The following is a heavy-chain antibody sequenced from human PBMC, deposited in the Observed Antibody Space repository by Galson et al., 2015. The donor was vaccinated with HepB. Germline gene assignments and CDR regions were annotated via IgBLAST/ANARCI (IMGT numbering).Heavy chain of an antibody. D-gene: IGHD3-22*01. CDR2: IDWDDDK. J-gene: IGHJ5*02. V-gene: IGHV2-70*01. CDR3: ARVYYYDSSPNNWFDP. Sequence: PALVKPTQTLTLTCTFSGFSLSTSGMCVSWIRQPPGKALEWLALIDWDDDKYYSTSLKTRLTISKDTSKNQVVLTMTNMDPVDTATYYCARVYYYDSSPNNWFDPWGQGTLVTVSS. CDR1: GFSLSTSGMC.